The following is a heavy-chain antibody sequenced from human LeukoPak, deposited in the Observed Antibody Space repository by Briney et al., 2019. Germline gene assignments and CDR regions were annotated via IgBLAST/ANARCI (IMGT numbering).Heavy chain of an antibody. J-gene: IGHJ5*02. CDR2: IYNRGST. Sequence: PSETLSLTCTVSGYSINSGYFWGWVRQPPGKGLEWIGIIYNRGSTDYNPSLKSRVTISVDTSKNQFSLKLNSVTAADTAVYYCARGLPFDPWGQGTLVTVSS. V-gene: IGHV4-38-2*02. CDR1: GYSINSGYF. CDR3: ARGLPFDP.